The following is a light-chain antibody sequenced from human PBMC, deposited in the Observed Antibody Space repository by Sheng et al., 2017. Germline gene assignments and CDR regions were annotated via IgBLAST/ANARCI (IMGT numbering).Light chain of an antibody. CDR2: DAS. CDR1: QGISNF. V-gene: IGKV1-33*01. CDR3: QQYENFPLT. J-gene: IGKJ4*01. Sequence: DIRMTQSPSSLSASVGDRITITCQASQGISNFLIRYQQKPGKGPLTLLIYDASHFGKQGVPTQGSVEVDLGHILLLTISSLQPEDIATYYCQQYENFPLTFGRRD.